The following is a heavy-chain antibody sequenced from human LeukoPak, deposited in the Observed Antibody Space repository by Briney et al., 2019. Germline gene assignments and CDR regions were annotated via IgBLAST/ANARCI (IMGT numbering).Heavy chain of an antibody. CDR3: AKPLLWFGESRVDY. V-gene: IGHV3-30*18. D-gene: IGHD3-10*01. J-gene: IGHJ4*02. CDR2: ISYDGSNK. Sequence: GGSLRLSCAASGFTFSSYGMHWVRQAPGKGLEWVAVISYDGSNKYYADSVKGRFTISRDNSKNTLYLQMNSLRAEDTAVYYCAKPLLWFGESRVDYWGQGTLVTVSS. CDR1: GFTFSSYG.